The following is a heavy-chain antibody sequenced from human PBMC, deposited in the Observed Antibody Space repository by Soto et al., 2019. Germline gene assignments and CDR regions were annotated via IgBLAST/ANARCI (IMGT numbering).Heavy chain of an antibody. CDR1: GGAFGTFA. J-gene: IGHJ5*01. Sequence: QVQLYQSGAEVKKPGSSVKVSCKASGGAFGTFAISWVRQAPGQGLEWMGGIIPIYGPAHYANIFKGRVTISADASMNTGCMEVTSLTSVDTTVYCCASQDPPRDRYCTSYSCYDGWFESWGQGTLVTVST. CDR2: IIPIYGPA. V-gene: IGHV1-69*01. CDR3: ASQDPPRDRYCTSYSCYDGWFES. D-gene: IGHD2-2*01.